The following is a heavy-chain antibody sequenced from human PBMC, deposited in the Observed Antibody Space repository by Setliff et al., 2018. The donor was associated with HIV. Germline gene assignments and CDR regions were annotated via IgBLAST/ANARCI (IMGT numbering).Heavy chain of an antibody. J-gene: IGHJ6*02. CDR1: GYTLSELS. Sequence: ASVKVSCKVSGYTLSELSVHWVRQAPGKGLQWMGGVDPEDGETIYAQKFQGRVTLTRDTSTSTVYMELSSLRSEDTAMYYCARELGAAGLSFYYGMDVWGQGTTVTVSS. V-gene: IGHV1-24*01. CDR3: ARELGAAGLSFYYGMDV. CDR2: VDPEDGET. D-gene: IGHD6-13*01.